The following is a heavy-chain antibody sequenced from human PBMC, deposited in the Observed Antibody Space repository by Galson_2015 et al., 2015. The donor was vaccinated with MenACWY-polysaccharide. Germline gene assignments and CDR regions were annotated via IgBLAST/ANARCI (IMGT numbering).Heavy chain of an antibody. CDR3: AKDGGDGYSYRLYNKGMDV. Sequence: SLRLSCAASGFTFSNSAMSWVRQAPGKGLEWVSALSASGATTYYADSVKGRFTISRDNPKNTVYLQMNSLRAEDTAVYFCAKDGGDGYSYRLYNKGMDVWGQGTTVTVSS. CDR1: GFTFSNSA. D-gene: IGHD5-18*01. V-gene: IGHV3-23*01. J-gene: IGHJ6*02. CDR2: LSASGATT.